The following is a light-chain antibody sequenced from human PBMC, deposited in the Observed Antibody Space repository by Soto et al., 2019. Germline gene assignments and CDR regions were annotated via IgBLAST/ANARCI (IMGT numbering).Light chain of an antibody. CDR3: QQYGSSPPT. J-gene: IGKJ1*01. CDR1: QSISDT. Sequence: EIVLTQSPGTLSLSPGGRATLSCRASQSISDTLAWYQQKPGQAPRLLIYGASSRATGIPDRFSGSGSGTDFTLTISRLEPEDFAVYYCQQYGSSPPTFGQGTKVDIK. V-gene: IGKV3-20*01. CDR2: GAS.